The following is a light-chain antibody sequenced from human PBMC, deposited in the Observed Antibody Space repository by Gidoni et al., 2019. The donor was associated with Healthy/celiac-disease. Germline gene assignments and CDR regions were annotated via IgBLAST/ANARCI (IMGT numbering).Light chain of an antibody. CDR1: QSVSSSY. CDR3: QQYGSSPFA. Sequence: EIVLTHSTGTLSLSPGEKATLSCRASQSVSSSYLAWYQQKPGQAHRLLISGASSRATGIPDRFSGSGSGTDFTLTISRLEPEDFAAYYCQQYGSSPFAVGQGTRLEIK. CDR2: GAS. J-gene: IGKJ5*01. V-gene: IGKV3-20*01.